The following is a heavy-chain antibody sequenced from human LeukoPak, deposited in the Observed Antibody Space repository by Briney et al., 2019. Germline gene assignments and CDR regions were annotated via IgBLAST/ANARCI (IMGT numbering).Heavy chain of an antibody. V-gene: IGHV3-48*04. D-gene: IGHD4-17*01. CDR1: GFALSSYS. Sequence: GGSLRLSCAASGFALSSYSMNWVRQAPGKGLEWVSYISSSGSPIYYADSVKGRFTISRDNAKNSLYLQMNSLRAEDTAVYYCARDLGDYVGYDAFDIWGQGTMVTVSS. J-gene: IGHJ3*02. CDR3: ARDLGDYVGYDAFDI. CDR2: ISSSGSPI.